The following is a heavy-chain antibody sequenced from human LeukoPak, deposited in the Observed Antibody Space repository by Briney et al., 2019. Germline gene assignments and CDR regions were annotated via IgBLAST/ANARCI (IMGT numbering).Heavy chain of an antibody. D-gene: IGHD3-22*01. CDR2: IYYSGST. Sequence: SETLSLTCTVFGGSVSSGSYYWSWIRQPPGKGLEWIGYIYYSGSTKYNPSLKSRVTMSVDTSKNQFSLRLSSVTAADTAVYYCARGAYYDSSGHDYWGQGTLVTVSS. J-gene: IGHJ4*02. CDR1: GGSVSSGSYY. V-gene: IGHV4-61*01. CDR3: ARGAYYDSSGHDY.